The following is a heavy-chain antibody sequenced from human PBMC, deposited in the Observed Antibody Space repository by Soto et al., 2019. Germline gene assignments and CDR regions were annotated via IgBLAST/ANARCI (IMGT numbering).Heavy chain of an antibody. CDR2: INPKSGGT. J-gene: IGHJ6*02. CDR1: GYSFTDYH. D-gene: IGHD2-8*01. CDR3: ARGDSTDCSNGVCSFFYNHDMDV. Sequence: GASVKVSCKSSGYSFTDYHIHWVRQAPGQGLEWLGRINPKSGGTSTAQKFQGWVTMTTDTSISTASMELTRLTSDDTAIYYCARGDSTDCSNGVCSFFYNHDMDVWGQGTTVTVSS. V-gene: IGHV1-2*04.